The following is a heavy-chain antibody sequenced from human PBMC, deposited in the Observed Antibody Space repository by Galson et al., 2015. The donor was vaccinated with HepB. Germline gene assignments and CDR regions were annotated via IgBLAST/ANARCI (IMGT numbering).Heavy chain of an antibody. CDR1: GYSFTSYW. CDR2: IDPSDSYT. D-gene: IGHD6-13*01. V-gene: IGHV5-10-1*01. CDR3: ARRYGYSSSWYYYYGMDV. J-gene: IGHJ6*02. Sequence: QSGAEVKKPGESLRISCKGSGYSFTSYWISWVRQMPGKGLEWMGRIDPSDSYTNYSPSFQGHVTISADKSISTAYLQWSSLKASDTAMYYCARRYGYSSSWYYYYGMDVWGQGTTVTVSS.